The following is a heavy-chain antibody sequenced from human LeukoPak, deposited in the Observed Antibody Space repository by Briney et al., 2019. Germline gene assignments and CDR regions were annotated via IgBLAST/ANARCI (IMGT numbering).Heavy chain of an antibody. J-gene: IGHJ4*02. CDR2: ISSSGSTI. D-gene: IGHD3-22*01. CDR1: GFTFSDYY. V-gene: IGHV3-11*01. Sequence: GGSLRLSCAASGFTFSDYYMSWIRQAPGKGLEWVSYISSSGSTIYYADSVKGRFTISRANAKNSLYLQMNSLRAEDTAVYYCARDLATYYYDSSGYYYVDYWGQGTLVTVSS. CDR3: ARDLATYYYDSSGYYYVDY.